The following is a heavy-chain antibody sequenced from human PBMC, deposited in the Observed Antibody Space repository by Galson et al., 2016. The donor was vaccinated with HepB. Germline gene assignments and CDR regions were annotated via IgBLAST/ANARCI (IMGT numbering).Heavy chain of an antibody. D-gene: IGHD3-16*01. CDR2: INPNGGDT. J-gene: IGHJ4*02. CDR1: GFAFGAYA. V-gene: IGHV3-7*03. CDR3: ARWGVTAGLDN. Sequence: SLRLSCAGSGFAFGAYAMSWVRQAPGKGLEWVANINPNGGDTYYVASVRGRFVISRDNAKNVLVLQMTTLRGEDTALYYCARWGVTAGLDNWGQGTLVTVSS.